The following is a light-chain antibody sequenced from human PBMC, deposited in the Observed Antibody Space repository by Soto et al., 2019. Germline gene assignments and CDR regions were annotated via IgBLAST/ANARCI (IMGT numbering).Light chain of an antibody. Sequence: QSVLTQPACVSASPGQSITIPCTGTSRDVGSYNLVSWFQQHPGKVPKLLIYEGTKRPSGLSDRFSGSKSGTTASLTISGLQAEDEAHYYCYSYAGENLYVFGTGTKVTVL. V-gene: IGLV2-23*01. CDR3: YSYAGENLYV. CDR2: EGT. CDR1: SRDVGSYNL. J-gene: IGLJ1*01.